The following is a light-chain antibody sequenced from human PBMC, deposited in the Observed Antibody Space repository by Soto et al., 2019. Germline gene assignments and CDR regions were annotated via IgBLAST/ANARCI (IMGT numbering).Light chain of an antibody. CDR1: SSNIGTNT. Sequence: QSVLTQPPSASGTPGQRVTISCSGRSSNIGTNTVNWYQQLPGTAPKLLMYSNNQRPSGVPDRFSGSKSGTSASLAISGLQSEDEVDYYCAAWDDSLSGPVFGTGTKLTVL. CDR3: AAWDDSLSGPV. J-gene: IGLJ1*01. CDR2: SNN. V-gene: IGLV1-44*01.